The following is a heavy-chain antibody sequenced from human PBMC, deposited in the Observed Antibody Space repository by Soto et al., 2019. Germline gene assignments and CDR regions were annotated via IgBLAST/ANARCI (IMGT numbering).Heavy chain of an antibody. V-gene: IGHV3-7*03. Sequence: GGSLRLSCAASGFTFVGYWMTWVRQAPGKGLEWVANLKRDGRERYYVDSVKGRFSVSRDNAKNSLYLQMNNLRPEDTAVYYCARDVYEILGRVVRRLDSWGQGTLVPVSS. CDR2: LKRDGRER. D-gene: IGHD2-8*01. J-gene: IGHJ4*02. CDR1: GFTFVGYW. CDR3: ARDVYEILGRVVRRLDS.